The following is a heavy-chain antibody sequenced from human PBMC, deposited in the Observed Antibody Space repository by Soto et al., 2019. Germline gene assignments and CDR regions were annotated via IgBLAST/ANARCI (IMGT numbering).Heavy chain of an antibody. D-gene: IGHD6-13*01. CDR3: ARDVIAADTSLIAY. V-gene: IGHV1-18*01. Sequence: GASVKVSCKASGYTFTSYGISWVRQAPGQGLEWMGWISAYNGNTNYAQKLQGRVTMTTDTSTSTAYMELRSLRSDDTAVYYCARDVIAADTSLIAYWGQGTLVTVSS. CDR2: ISAYNGNT. J-gene: IGHJ4*02. CDR1: GYTFTSYG.